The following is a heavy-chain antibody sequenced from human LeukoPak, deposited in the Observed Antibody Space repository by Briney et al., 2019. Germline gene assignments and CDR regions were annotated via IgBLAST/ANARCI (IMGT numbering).Heavy chain of an antibody. V-gene: IGHV4-39*01. Sequence: SETLSLTCTVSGGSISSSSYYWGWIRQPPGKGLEWIGSVYYSGSTYYNPSLKSRVTISVDTSKNQLSLKLSSVTAADTAVYYCAGNVRPTQWLVPFFVYWGQGTLVTVSS. CDR1: GGSISSSSYY. CDR2: VYYSGST. CDR3: AGNVRPTQWLVPFFVY. D-gene: IGHD6-19*01. J-gene: IGHJ4*02.